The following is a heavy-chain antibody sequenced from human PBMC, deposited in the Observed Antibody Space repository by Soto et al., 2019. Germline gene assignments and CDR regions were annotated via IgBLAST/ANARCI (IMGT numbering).Heavy chain of an antibody. CDR3: ARDEDAAMPHFFDY. V-gene: IGHV1-18*04. CDR1: GYTFTSYG. CDR2: ISAYNGNT. Sequence: ASVKVSCKASGYTFTSYGISWVRQAPGQGLEWMGWISAYNGNTNYAQNLQGRVTMATDTSTSTAYMELRSLRSDDTAVYYCARDEDAAMPHFFDYWGQGTPVTVSS. J-gene: IGHJ4*02. D-gene: IGHD5-18*01.